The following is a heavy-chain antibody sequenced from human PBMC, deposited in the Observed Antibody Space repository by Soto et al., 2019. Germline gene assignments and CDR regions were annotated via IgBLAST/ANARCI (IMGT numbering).Heavy chain of an antibody. CDR2: IYYSGST. CDR1: GGSISSYY. V-gene: IGHV4-59*08. D-gene: IGHD3-9*01. J-gene: IGHJ6*03. Sequence: PSETLSLTCTVSGGSISSYYWSWIRQPPGKGLEWIGYIYYSGSTNYNPSLKSRVTISVDTSKNQFSLKLSSVTAADTAVYYCARHHQYYDILTGYDYMDVWGKGTTVTVSS. CDR3: ARHHQYYDILTGYDYMDV.